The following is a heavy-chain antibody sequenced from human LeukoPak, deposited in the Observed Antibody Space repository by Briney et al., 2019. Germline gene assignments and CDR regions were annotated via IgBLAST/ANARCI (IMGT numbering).Heavy chain of an antibody. V-gene: IGHV4-34*01. Sequence: SETLSLTCAVYGGSFSGYYWSWIRQPPGKGLEWIGEINHSGSTNYNPSLKSRVTISVDTSKSQFSLKLSSVTAADTAVYYCARSLWVVVAASRPWYFDLWGRGTLVTVSS. J-gene: IGHJ2*01. CDR1: GGSFSGYY. CDR3: ARSLWVVVAASRPWYFDL. D-gene: IGHD2-15*01. CDR2: INHSGST.